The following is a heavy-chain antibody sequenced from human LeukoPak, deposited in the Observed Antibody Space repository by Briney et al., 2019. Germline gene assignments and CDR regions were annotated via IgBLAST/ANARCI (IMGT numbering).Heavy chain of an antibody. J-gene: IGHJ6*03. V-gene: IGHV1-8*01. D-gene: IGHD2-8*01. CDR3: ARGRTDCNNGVCYSNYYYMDV. CDR1: GYAFTSYD. CDR2: MNPNTGHT. Sequence: ASVKVSCKXSGYAFTSYDINWVRQAPGQGLEWMGWMNPNTGHTGSAEQFQGRVTMTRNTSISTAYMELSSLKSEDTATYYCARGRTDCNNGVCYSNYYYMDVWGKGTTVTVSS.